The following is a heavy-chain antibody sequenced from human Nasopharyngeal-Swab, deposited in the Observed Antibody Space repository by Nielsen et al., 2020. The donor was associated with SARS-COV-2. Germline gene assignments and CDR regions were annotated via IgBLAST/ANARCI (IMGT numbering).Heavy chain of an antibody. V-gene: IGHV3-30*04. Sequence: GESLKISCVASGVIFSSYAMHWVRQAPGKGLERVAVVSYDGRNKYYADSVKGRFTISRDNSKNTLYLQMNSLRAEDTAVYYCASSPLDSNDYYYGFDYWGQGTLVTVSS. CDR1: GVIFSSYA. D-gene: IGHD3-22*01. CDR3: ASSPLDSNDYYYGFDY. J-gene: IGHJ4*02. CDR2: VSYDGRNK.